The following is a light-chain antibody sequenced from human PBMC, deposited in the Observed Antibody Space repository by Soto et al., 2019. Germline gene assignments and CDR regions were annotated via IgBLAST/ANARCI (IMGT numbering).Light chain of an antibody. Sequence: DIQMTQSPSSLSASVGDRVTITCRASQNISSYLNWYQQKPGKAPKLLIYAASSLQSGVPSRFSGSGSGTDFTLTISSLQPGDFATYYCQQSYSTPITFGQGTRLEIK. J-gene: IGKJ5*01. V-gene: IGKV1-39*01. CDR2: AAS. CDR3: QQSYSTPIT. CDR1: QNISSY.